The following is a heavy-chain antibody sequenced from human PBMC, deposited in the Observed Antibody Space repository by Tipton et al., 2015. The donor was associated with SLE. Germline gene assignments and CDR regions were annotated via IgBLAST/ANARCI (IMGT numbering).Heavy chain of an antibody. CDR2: GRS. V-gene: IGHV4-59*12. J-gene: IGHJ3*02. CDR3: ARRNYDVLTGYYDAFDI. Sequence: TLSLTCTVSGGSISTYYWSWIRQPPGKGLEWIGGRSNYNPSLKSRVTISVDTSKNQFSLKLTSVTATDTAVYNCARRNYDVLTGYYDAFDIWGQGTMVTVSS. D-gene: IGHD3-9*01. CDR1: GGSISTYY.